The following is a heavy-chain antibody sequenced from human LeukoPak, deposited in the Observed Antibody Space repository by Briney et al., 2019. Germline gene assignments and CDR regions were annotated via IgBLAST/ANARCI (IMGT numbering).Heavy chain of an antibody. J-gene: IGHJ4*02. D-gene: IGHD3-22*01. Sequence: GGSLRLSCAASGFTVSSNYMSWVRQAPGKGLEWVSVIYSGGSTYYADSVKGRFTISRDNSKNTLYLQMNSLRAEDTAVYYCARDRGDYYDSSGYDFDYWGQGTLVTVSS. CDR2: IYSGGST. V-gene: IGHV3-66*02. CDR3: ARDRGDYYDSSGYDFDY. CDR1: GFTVSSNY.